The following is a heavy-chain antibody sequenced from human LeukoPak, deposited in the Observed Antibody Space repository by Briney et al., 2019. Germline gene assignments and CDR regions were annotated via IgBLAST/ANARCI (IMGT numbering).Heavy chain of an antibody. CDR2: INHSGST. CDR1: GGSMSPYH. V-gene: IGHV4-34*01. Sequence: SETLSLTCTVSGGSMSPYHWGWIRQPPGKGLEWIGEINHSGSTNYNPSLKSRVTISVDTSKNQFSLKLSSVTAADTAVYYCARGSVVPAAMVAFDIWGQGTMVTVSS. J-gene: IGHJ3*02. D-gene: IGHD2-2*01. CDR3: ARGSVVPAAMVAFDI.